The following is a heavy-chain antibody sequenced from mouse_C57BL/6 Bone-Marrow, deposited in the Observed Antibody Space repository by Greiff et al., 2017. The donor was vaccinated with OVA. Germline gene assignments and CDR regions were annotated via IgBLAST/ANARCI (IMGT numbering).Heavy chain of an antibody. V-gene: IGHV8-8*01. Sequence: QVTLKESGPGILQPSQTLSLTCSFSGFSLSTFGMGVGWIRQPSGKGLEWLAHIWWDDDKYYTPALKRRLTISKDTSKNQVFLKIANVDTADTATYYCARIAMGGLKGTYWYFDVWGTGTTVTVSS. CDR3: ARIAMGGLKGTYWYFDV. CDR1: GFSLSTFGMG. D-gene: IGHD1-1*02. J-gene: IGHJ1*03. CDR2: IWWDDDK.